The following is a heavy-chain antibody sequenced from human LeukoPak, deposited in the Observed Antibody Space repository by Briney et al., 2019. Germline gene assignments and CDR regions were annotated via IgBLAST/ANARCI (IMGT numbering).Heavy chain of an antibody. D-gene: IGHD4-17*01. V-gene: IGHV4-39*07. CDR2: IYYSGST. J-gene: IGHJ5*02. CDR1: GGSISSSSYY. Sequence: NPSETLSLTCTVSGGSISSSSYYWGWIRQPPGKGLEWIGSIYYSGSTNYNPSLKSRVTISVDTSKNQFSLKLSSVTAADTAVYYCARLESDYGDLNWFDPWGRGTLVTVSS. CDR3: ARLESDYGDLNWFDP.